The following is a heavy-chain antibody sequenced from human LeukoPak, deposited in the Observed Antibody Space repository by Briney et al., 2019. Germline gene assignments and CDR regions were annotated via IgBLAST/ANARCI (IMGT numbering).Heavy chain of an antibody. D-gene: IGHD3-16*02. CDR3: TARTPNTFGGVIDPSDYFDY. Sequence: GGSLRLSCAASGFTFSNAWMSWVRQAPGKGLEWVGRIKSKTDGGTIDYAAPVKGRFTISRDDSKNTLYLQMNSLKTEDTAVYYCTARTPNTFGGVIDPSDYFDYWGQGTLVTVSS. CDR2: IKSKTDGGTI. J-gene: IGHJ4*02. CDR1: GFTFSNAW. V-gene: IGHV3-15*01.